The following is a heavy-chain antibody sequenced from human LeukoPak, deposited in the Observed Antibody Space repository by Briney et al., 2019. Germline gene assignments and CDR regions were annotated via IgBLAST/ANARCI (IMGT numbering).Heavy chain of an antibody. V-gene: IGHV3-21*01. CDR1: GFTFSSYS. CDR3: ARDLADTANERGYYYGMDV. CDR2: ISSSSSYI. Sequence: PGGSLRLSCAASGFTFSSYSMNWVRQAPGKGLEWVSSISSSSSYIYYADSVKGRFTISRDNAKNSLYLQMNSLRAEDTAVYYCARDLADTANERGYYYGMDVWGQGTTVTVSS. J-gene: IGHJ6*02. D-gene: IGHD5-18*01.